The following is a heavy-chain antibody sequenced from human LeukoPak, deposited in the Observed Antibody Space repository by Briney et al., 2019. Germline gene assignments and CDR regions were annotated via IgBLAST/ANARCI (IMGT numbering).Heavy chain of an antibody. CDR1: GFTFSSYW. CDR2: INSDGSST. Sequence: PGGSLRLSCAASGFTFSSYWMHWVRQAPGKGLVWVSRINSDGSSTSYAVSVKGRFTISRDNAKNTLYLQMNSLRAEDTAVYYCARESSVGAHKAFDYWGQGTLVTVSS. V-gene: IGHV3-74*01. J-gene: IGHJ4*02. D-gene: IGHD1-26*01. CDR3: ARESSVGAHKAFDY.